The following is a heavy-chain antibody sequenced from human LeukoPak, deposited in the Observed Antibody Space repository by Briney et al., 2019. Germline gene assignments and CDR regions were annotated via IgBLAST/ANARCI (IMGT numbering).Heavy chain of an antibody. D-gene: IGHD3-10*01. Sequence: SETLSLTCTVSGGSIRSSYYYWSWIRQPPGKGLEWIGEINHSGSTNYNPSLKSRVTISVDTSKNQFSLKLSSVTAADTAVYYCARRQGGVRLLLWFGELLRVPNWFDPWGQGTLVTVSS. V-gene: IGHV4-39*07. CDR1: GGSIRSSYYY. CDR3: ARRQGGVRLLLWFGELLRVPNWFDP. J-gene: IGHJ5*02. CDR2: INHSGST.